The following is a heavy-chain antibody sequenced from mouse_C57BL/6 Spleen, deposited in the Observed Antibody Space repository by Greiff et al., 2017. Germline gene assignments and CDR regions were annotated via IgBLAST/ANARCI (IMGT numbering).Heavy chain of an antibody. Sequence: EVKLMESGGGLVKPGGSLKLSCAASGFTFSDYGMHWVRQAPEKGLEWVAYISSGSSTIYYADKVKGRFTISRDNAKNTLFLQMTSLRSEDTAMYYCARPYYYGSSFCYAMDYWGQGASVTVSS. J-gene: IGHJ4*01. V-gene: IGHV5-17*01. CDR2: ISSGSSTI. D-gene: IGHD1-1*01. CDR1: GFTFSDYG. CDR3: ARPYYYGSSFCYAMDY.